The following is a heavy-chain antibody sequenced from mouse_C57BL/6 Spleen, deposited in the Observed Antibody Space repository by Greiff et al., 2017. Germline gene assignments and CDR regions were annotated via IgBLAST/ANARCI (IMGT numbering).Heavy chain of an antibody. D-gene: IGHD3-3*01. Sequence: QVQLQQSGPELVKPGASVKISCKASGYAFSSSWMNWVKQRPGKGLEWIGRIYPGDGDTNYNGKFKGKATLTADKSSSTAYMQLSSLTSEDSAVYFCAREGPANLENYCYFDVWGTGTTVTVSS. V-gene: IGHV1-82*01. CDR3: AREGPANLENYCYFDV. CDR2: IYPGDGDT. CDR1: GYAFSSSW. J-gene: IGHJ1*03.